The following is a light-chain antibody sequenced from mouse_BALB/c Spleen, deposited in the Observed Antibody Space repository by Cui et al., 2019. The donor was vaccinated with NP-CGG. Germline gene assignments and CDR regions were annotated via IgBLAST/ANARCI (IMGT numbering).Light chain of an antibody. V-gene: IGLV1*01. CDR2: GTN. J-gene: IGLJ1*01. Sequence: QAVVTQESAFTTSPGETVTLTCRSSTGAVTTSNYANWVQEKPDHLFTGLIGGTNNRAPGVPARFSGSLIVDKAALTITGAQTEDEAIYFCALWYSNHWVFGGGTKLTVL. CDR3: ALWYSNHWV. CDR1: TGAVTTSNY.